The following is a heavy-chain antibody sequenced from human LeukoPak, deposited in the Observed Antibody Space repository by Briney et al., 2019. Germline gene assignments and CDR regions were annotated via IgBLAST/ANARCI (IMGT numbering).Heavy chain of an antibody. J-gene: IGHJ4*02. D-gene: IGHD2-15*01. CDR1: GFTFSSYS. V-gene: IGHV3-21*01. CDR3: ARDLFGEDIVVVVSAY. Sequence: GGSLRLSCAASGFTFSSYSMNWVRQAPGKGLEWVSSISSSSSNIYYADSVKGRFTISRDNAKNSLYLQMNSLRAEDTAVYYCARDLFGEDIVVVVSAYWGQGTLVTVSS. CDR2: ISSSSSNI.